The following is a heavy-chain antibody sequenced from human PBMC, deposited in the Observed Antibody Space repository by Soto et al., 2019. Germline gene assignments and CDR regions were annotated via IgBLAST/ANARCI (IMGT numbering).Heavy chain of an antibody. J-gene: IGHJ4*02. V-gene: IGHV3-30-3*01. CDR1: GFTFSSYA. Sequence: QVQLVESGGGVVQPGRSLRLSCAASGFTFSSYAMHWVRQAPGKGLEWVAVISYDGSNKYYADSVKGRFTISRDNSKNTLYLQMNSLRAEDTAVYYCARDSYYYGSGSSPLVDYWGQGTLVTVSS. D-gene: IGHD3-10*01. CDR2: ISYDGSNK. CDR3: ARDSYYYGSGSSPLVDY.